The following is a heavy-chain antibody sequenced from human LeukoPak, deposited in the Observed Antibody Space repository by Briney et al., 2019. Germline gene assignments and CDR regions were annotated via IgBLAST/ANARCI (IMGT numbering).Heavy chain of an antibody. CDR3: AREAYSNYAYDM. D-gene: IGHD6-13*01. CDR1: GFTFSTYC. Sequence: PGGSLRLSCAASGFTFSTYCIHWVRQAPGKGLVWVSRINSDGGNTVYADSAKGRFTISRDNVKNTVYLQMNSLRAEDTAVYYCAREAYSNYAYDMWGQGTMVIVSS. CDR2: INSDGGNT. J-gene: IGHJ3*02. V-gene: IGHV3-74*01.